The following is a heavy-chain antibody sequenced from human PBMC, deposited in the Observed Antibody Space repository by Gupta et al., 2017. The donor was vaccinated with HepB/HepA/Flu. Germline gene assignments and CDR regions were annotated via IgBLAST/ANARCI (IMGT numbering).Heavy chain of an antibody. J-gene: IGHJ4*02. CDR1: GFTFSSYG. CDR2: ISYDGSNK. Sequence: QVELVEPGGGVVQPGRSLRLSCAASGFTFSSYGLHWVRQAPGKGLEWVAVISYDGSNKYYADSVKGRFTISRDNSKNTLYLQMNSLRAEDTAVYYCAKDGNTYYYDSSGYQYFDYWGQGTLVTVSS. V-gene: IGHV3-30*18. D-gene: IGHD3-22*01. CDR3: AKDGNTYYYDSSGYQYFDY.